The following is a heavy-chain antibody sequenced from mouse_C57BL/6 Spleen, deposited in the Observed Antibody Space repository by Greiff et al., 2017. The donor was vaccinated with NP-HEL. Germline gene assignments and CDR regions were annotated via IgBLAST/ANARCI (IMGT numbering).Heavy chain of an antibody. D-gene: IGHD1-1*02. J-gene: IGHJ4*01. CDR1: GYTFTSYW. V-gene: IGHV1-64*01. Sequence: QVQLQQPGAELVKPGASVKLSCKASGYTFTSYWMHWVKQRPGQGLEWIGMIHPNSGSTNYNEKFKSKATLTVDKSSSTAYIQRSSLTSEDSAVYYCARCLWKAMDYWGQGTSVTVSS. CDR3: ARCLWKAMDY. CDR2: IHPNSGST.